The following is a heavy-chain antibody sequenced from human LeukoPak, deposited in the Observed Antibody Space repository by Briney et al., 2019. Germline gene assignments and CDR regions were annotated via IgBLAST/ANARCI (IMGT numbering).Heavy chain of an antibody. V-gene: IGHV7-4-1*02. D-gene: IGHD6-19*01. CDR2: INTNTGNP. CDR3: ATDLKKGDSGCFDY. J-gene: IGHJ4*02. Sequence: ASVKVSCKASGYTFTSSALNWVRQAPGQELEWMGWINTNTGNPTYAQGFTGRFVFSLDTSVSTAYLHISSLEAEDTAIYYCATDLKKGDSGCFDYWGQGTLVTVSS. CDR1: GYTFTSSA.